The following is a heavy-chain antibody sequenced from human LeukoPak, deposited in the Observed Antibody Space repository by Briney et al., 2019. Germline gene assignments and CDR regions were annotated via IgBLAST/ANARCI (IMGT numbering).Heavy chain of an antibody. CDR2: IYSGGET. Sequence: EASETLSLTCTVSGDSISSGHYYWGWIRQSPGKGLEWIGSIYSGGETHYNPSLNSRVTIFLDTSKNRFSLNLISVTATDTAVYYCVRDYSNFVQGDWGQGTLVTVSS. D-gene: IGHD4-11*01. V-gene: IGHV4-39*02. J-gene: IGHJ4*02. CDR1: GDSISSGHYY. CDR3: VRDYSNFVQGD.